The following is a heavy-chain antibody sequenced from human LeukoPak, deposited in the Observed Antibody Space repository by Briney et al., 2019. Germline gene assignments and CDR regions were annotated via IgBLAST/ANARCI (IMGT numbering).Heavy chain of an antibody. CDR2: INYSGNT. J-gene: IGHJ3*02. Sequence: SETLSLTCAVSGGSLNSNSYYWGWIRQPPGKVLEWIWSINYSGNTYYNPSLKSRVTISVDTSKNQFSLNLSSVTAAETSIYYCAGSYSSTWYSTFDIWGQGTMVTVSS. CDR1: GGSLNSNSYY. V-gene: IGHV4-39*01. CDR3: AGSYSSTWYSTFDI. D-gene: IGHD6-13*01.